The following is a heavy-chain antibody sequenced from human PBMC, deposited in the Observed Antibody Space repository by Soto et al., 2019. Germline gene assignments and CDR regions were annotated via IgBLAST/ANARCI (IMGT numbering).Heavy chain of an antibody. D-gene: IGHD5-12*01. J-gene: IGHJ4*02. CDR3: ARDIGFDIDY. Sequence: QVQLVQSGAEVQKPGASVKVSCKTSGYTFNDFGITWVRQAPGLGLEWLGWIYLKAGTINFAPKFQGKVIMTTDTSTSTAYMELTSLTFDDSAVYFCARDIGFDIDYWGQGTLVTVS. V-gene: IGHV1-18*01. CDR2: IYLKAGTI. CDR1: GYTFNDFG.